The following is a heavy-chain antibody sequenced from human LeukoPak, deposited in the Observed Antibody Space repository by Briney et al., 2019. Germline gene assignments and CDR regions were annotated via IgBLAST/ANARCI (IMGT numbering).Heavy chain of an antibody. J-gene: IGHJ4*02. CDR1: GFTFSSYW. V-gene: IGHV3-74*01. D-gene: IGHD3-16*01. CDR3: ARDRGSYSDY. Sequence: PRGSLRPSCAASGFTFSSYWMHWVRQAPGKGLVWVSRVNTDGSTPTYADSVKGRFTISRDNAKNTLYLQMNSLRAEDTAVYYCARDRGSYSDYWGQGTLVTVSS. CDR2: VNTDGSTP.